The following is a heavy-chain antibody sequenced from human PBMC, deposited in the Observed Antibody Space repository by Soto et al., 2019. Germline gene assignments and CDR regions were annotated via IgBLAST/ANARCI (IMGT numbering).Heavy chain of an antibody. CDR3: ARGGGFSPYYYNLDV. CDR2: INPRGGST. Sequence: ASVKVSCKASGYTLNTYYMHWVRQAPGQGPEWMGIINPRGGSTTYAQNFQDRVAMTRDTSSSTVYMELSSLRSEDTAVYYCARGGGFSPYYYNLDVWGQGTTVTVSS. D-gene: IGHD2-15*01. CDR1: GYTLNTYY. J-gene: IGHJ6*02. V-gene: IGHV1-46*02.